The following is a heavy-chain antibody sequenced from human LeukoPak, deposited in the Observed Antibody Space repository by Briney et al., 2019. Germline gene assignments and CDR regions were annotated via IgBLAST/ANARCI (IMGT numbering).Heavy chain of an antibody. D-gene: IGHD6-25*01. CDR1: GYTFTTFP. V-gene: IGHV1-3*04. CDR3: ARDAAGLLDY. J-gene: IGHJ4*02. CDR2: IHTGNGDT. Sequence: ASVKVSCKASGYTFTTFPIHWVRQAPGQAPEWVGWIHTGNGDTKYSQAFQGRVTTARDTPATTAYMELSSLRSEDTAMYYCARDAAGLLDYWGQGTLVTVSS.